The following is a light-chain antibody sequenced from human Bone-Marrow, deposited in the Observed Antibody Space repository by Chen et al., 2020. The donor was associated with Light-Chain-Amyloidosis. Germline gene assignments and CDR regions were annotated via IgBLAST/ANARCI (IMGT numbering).Light chain of an antibody. CDR2: RDT. CDR3: ATWDFSGSGQGV. Sequence: QSVLNQPPSASGTPGQRVTLSCSGSTSTIGGRFIYWYRHLPGTAPKLLISRDTQRPSGVPDRFSGSKSGTSASLTISGLRCEDEAVYYCATWDFSGSGQGVFGGGTKLTV. J-gene: IGLJ3*02. CDR1: TSTIGGRF. V-gene: IGLV1-47*02.